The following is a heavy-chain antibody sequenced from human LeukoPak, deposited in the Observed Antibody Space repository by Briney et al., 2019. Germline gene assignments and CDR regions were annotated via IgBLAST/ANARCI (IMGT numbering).Heavy chain of an antibody. CDR3: ARDKYLAAAGPFDN. J-gene: IGHJ4*02. D-gene: IGHD6-13*01. V-gene: IGHV3-30*04. Sequence: GGSLRLSCITSGVTFNTYVVHWVRQAPGKGLEWVAVMSHDGMTEQYAESVKGRFTISRDSYKSTLYLQMNSLRVEDTALYYCARDKYLAAAGPFDNWGQGTLVTVSS. CDR1: GVTFNTYV. CDR2: MSHDGMTE.